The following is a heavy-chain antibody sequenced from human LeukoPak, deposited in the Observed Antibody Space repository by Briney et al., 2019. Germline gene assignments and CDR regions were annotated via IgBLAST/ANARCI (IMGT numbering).Heavy chain of an antibody. CDR1: GGSTKSYH. J-gene: IGHJ4*02. Sequence: PSEILSLTCAVTGGSTKSYHWNWVRQPAGKGLEWIGRISTSGTSSYNPSLKSRVTMSLDTSRNQFSLKLNSVTAADTAVYYCARSTTSLWLRSWESYDYWGQGTLVTVSS. V-gene: IGHV4-4*07. CDR3: ARSTTSLWLRSWESYDY. D-gene: IGHD5-18*01. CDR2: ISTSGTS.